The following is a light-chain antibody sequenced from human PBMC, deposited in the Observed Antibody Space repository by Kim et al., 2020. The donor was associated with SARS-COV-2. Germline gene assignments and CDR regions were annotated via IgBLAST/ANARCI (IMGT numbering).Light chain of an antibody. CDR1: NIGSKS. J-gene: IGLJ3*02. Sequence: GKMARITWGGNNIGSKSVHWYQQKPGQAPVLVIYYDSDRPSGIPERFSGSNSGNTATLTISRVEAGDEADYYCQVWDSSSDHPNWVFGGGTKLTVL. CDR2: YDS. V-gene: IGLV3-21*04. CDR3: QVWDSSSDHPNWV.